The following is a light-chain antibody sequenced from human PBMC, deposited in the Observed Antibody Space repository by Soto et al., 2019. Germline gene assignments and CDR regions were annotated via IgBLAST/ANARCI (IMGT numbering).Light chain of an antibody. V-gene: IGLV2-23*03. Sequence: QSVLTQPASVSGSPGQSITISCTGTSSNVGGYTLVSWFQQHPGKAPKLMIYEGSKRPSGVSHRFSGSKSGNTASLTISGLQAEDEADYCCCSYTGTTSFPWVFGGGTKVTVL. CDR1: SSNVGGYTL. CDR2: EGS. CDR3: CSYTGTTSFPWV. J-gene: IGLJ3*02.